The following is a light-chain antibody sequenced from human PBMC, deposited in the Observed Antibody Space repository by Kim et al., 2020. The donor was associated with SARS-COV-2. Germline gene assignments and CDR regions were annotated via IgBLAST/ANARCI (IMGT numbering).Light chain of an antibody. V-gene: IGKV1-5*03. CDR2: KAS. CDR1: QSISSW. J-gene: IGKJ2*01. CDR3: QQYNSYPYT. Sequence: SASVGGSITIPCRASQSISSWLALYQQNPGNAPKLLIYKASSLESGVPSRFSGSVSGTEFTLTISSLQPDDFATYYCQQYNSYPYTFGQGTKLEIK.